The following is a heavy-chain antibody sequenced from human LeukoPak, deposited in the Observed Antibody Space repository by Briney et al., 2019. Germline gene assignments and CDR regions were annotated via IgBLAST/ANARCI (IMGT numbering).Heavy chain of an antibody. CDR1: GFTVSSNY. D-gene: IGHD3-10*01. J-gene: IGHJ6*03. V-gene: IGHV3-53*01. CDR2: IYSGGST. Sequence: GGSLRLSCAASGFTVSSNYMSWVRQAPGKGLEWVSVIYSGGSTYYADSVKGRFTISRDNSKNTLYLQMNSLRAEDTAVYYCATYKGEVRGVTIYYYYYMDVWGKGTTVTISS. CDR3: ATYKGEVRGVTIYYYYYMDV.